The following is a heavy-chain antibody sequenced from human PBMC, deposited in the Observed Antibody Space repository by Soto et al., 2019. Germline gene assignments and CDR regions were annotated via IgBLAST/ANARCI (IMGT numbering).Heavy chain of an antibody. Sequence: PGGSLRLSCAASGFTFSSYEMNWVRQAPGKGLEWVSYISSSGSTIYYADSVKGRFTISRDNAKNSLYLQMNSLRAEDTAVYYCARDWWGGISRWYGDSIGYYYYGLDVWGQGTTVTVSS. CDR1: GFTFSSYE. J-gene: IGHJ6*02. CDR2: ISSSGSTI. V-gene: IGHV3-48*03. CDR3: ARDWWGGISRWYGDSIGYYYYGLDV. D-gene: IGHD6-13*01.